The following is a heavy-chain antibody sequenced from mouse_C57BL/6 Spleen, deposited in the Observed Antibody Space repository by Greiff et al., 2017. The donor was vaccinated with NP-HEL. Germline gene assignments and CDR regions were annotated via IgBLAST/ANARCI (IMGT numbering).Heavy chain of an antibody. CDR1: GFTFSSYG. CDR2: ISSGGSYT. CDR3: ARHETTGGVPWTGFAY. D-gene: IGHD1-1*01. V-gene: IGHV5-6*01. Sequence: EVKVVESGGDLVKPGGSLKLSCAASGFTFSSYGMSWVRQTPDKRLEWVATISSGGSYTYYPDSVKGRFTISRDNAKNTLYLQMSSLKSEDTAMYYCARHETTGGVPWTGFAYWGQGTLVTVSA. J-gene: IGHJ3*01.